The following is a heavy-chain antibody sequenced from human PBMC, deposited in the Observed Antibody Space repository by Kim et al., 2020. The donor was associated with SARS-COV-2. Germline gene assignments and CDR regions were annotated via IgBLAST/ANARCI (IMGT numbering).Heavy chain of an antibody. Sequence: ASVKVSCKTSGYTFTDYYMHWVRQAPGQGLEWIGWIDPNSGGTRFSQKFQGRVTVTRDTSISTAYMELSGLRSDDTAVYYCSKSRAFDYWGQGTLVTVSS. J-gene: IGHJ4*02. CDR3: SKSRAFDY. D-gene: IGHD1-26*01. V-gene: IGHV1-2*02. CDR1: GYTFTDYY. CDR2: IDPNSGGT.